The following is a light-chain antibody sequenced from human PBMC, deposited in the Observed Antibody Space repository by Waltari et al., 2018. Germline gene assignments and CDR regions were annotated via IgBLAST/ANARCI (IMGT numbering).Light chain of an antibody. V-gene: IGKV1-5*03. CDR2: MAS. J-gene: IGKJ1*01. Sequence: TQSPYTLSAFVGDKVTITCRASQNLDRLLAWDQQKPVKAPRLLIYMASNLESGVPSRFSGSGSGTEFTLTINSLQPDDFATYYCQQYINYWTFGQGTKVQ. CDR3: QQYINYWT. CDR1: QNLDRL.